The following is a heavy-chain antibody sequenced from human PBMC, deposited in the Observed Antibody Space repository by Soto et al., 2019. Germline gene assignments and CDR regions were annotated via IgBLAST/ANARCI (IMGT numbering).Heavy chain of an antibody. Sequence: QITLKESGPTLVKPTQTLTLTCTFSGFSLSTSAVGVGWIRQPPGKALEWLAFIYWDDDKRYSPSLKSSLTITKDTSKNQVVLAMTHMDPVDTATYDCAHLVVAGLTYDFDYWGQGTLGTVSS. J-gene: IGHJ4*02. V-gene: IGHV2-5*02. D-gene: IGHD2-15*01. CDR1: GFSLSTSAVG. CDR3: AHLVVAGLTYDFDY. CDR2: IYWDDDK.